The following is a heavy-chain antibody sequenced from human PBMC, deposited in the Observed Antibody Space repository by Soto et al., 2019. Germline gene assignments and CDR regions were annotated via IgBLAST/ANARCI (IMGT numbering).Heavy chain of an antibody. V-gene: IGHV3-23*01. D-gene: IGHD4-17*01. CDR3: ARPTTVIYFDY. Sequence: HPGGSLRLSCAASGFTFRSYVMSWVRQAPGKGLEWVSAISGSGGSTYYADSVKGRFTISRDNSKNTLYLQMNSLRAEDTAVYYCARPTTVIYFDYWGQGTLVTVSS. J-gene: IGHJ4*02. CDR1: GFTFRSYV. CDR2: ISGSGGST.